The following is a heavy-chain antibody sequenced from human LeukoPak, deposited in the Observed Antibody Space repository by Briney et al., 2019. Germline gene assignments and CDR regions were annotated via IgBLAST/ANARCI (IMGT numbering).Heavy chain of an antibody. CDR1: GFTFGRYW. CDR3: ARGDGSYGYWDS. J-gene: IGHJ5*01. CDR2: INSDGSST. Sequence: GSLRLSCAASGFTFGRYWMHWVRQVPEKGLTWVSRINSDGSSTNYVDAVKGRFTISRDNAKNTLYLQMNSLRAEDTAVYYCARGDGSYGYWDSWGQGTLVTVSS. V-gene: IGHV3-74*01. D-gene: IGHD5-18*01.